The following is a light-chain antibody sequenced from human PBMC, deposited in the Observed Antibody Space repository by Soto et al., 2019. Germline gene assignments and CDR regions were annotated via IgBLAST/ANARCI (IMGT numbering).Light chain of an antibody. CDR1: QSVTSRY. J-gene: IGKJ2*01. CDR3: QQYAISPPYT. Sequence: EIVLTQSPGILSLSPGERATLSCRASQSVTSRYLAWYQQKPGQAPRLLIYGASSRATGIPDRFSGSGSGTDFTLTIGRLEPEDCAVYYCQQYAISPPYTFGQGTKLEI. CDR2: GAS. V-gene: IGKV3-20*01.